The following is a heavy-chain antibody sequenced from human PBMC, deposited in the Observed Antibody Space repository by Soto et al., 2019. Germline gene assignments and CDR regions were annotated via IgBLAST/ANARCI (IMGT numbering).Heavy chain of an antibody. CDR1: GGTFSSYT. Sequence: QVQLVQSGAEVKKPGSSVKVSCKASGGTFSSYTISWVRQAPGQGLEWMGRIIPILGIANDAQKFQGRVTITADKSTSTAYMELSSLRSEDTAVYYCARANYGDYRSYFDYWGQGTLVTVSS. CDR3: ARANYGDYRSYFDY. D-gene: IGHD4-17*01. CDR2: IIPILGIA. J-gene: IGHJ4*02. V-gene: IGHV1-69*02.